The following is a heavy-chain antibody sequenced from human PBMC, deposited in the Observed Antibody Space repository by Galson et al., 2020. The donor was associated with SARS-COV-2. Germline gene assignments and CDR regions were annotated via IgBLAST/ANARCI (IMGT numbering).Heavy chain of an antibody. CDR2: IDWDDDK. D-gene: IGHD6-13*01. CDR1: GFSLSTSASGMC. Sequence: ESGPTLVKPTQTLTLTCTFSGFSLSTSASGMCVSWIRQPPGRALEWLARIDWDDDKYYSTSLKTRLTISKDTSKNQVVLTMTNMDPVDTATYYGARLQTQQFLTAVDIWGQGTMVTVSS. CDR3: ARLQTQQFLTAVDI. V-gene: IGHV2-70*11. J-gene: IGHJ3*02.